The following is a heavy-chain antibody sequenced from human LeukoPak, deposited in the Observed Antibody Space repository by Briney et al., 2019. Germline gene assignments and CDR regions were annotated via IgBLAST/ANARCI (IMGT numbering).Heavy chain of an antibody. Sequence: ASVKVSCKASGYTFTSYGNSWVRQAPGQGLEWMGWISAYNGNTNYAQKLQGRVTMTTDTSTSTAYMELRSLRSDDTAVYYCARSSIAAAVTEYFQHWGQGTLVTVSS. CDR3: ARSSIAAAVTEYFQH. CDR1: GYTFTSYG. V-gene: IGHV1-18*01. D-gene: IGHD6-13*01. J-gene: IGHJ1*01. CDR2: ISAYNGNT.